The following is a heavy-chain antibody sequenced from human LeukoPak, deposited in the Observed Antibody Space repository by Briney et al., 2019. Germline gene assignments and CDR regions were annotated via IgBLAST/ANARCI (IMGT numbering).Heavy chain of an antibody. J-gene: IGHJ4*02. Sequence: SETLSLTCTVSGGSISSYYWSWIRQPPGKGLEWIGYIYYSGSTNYNPSLKSRVTISVDTSKNQFSLKLSSVTAADTAVYYCARGSKETSLDYWGQGTLVTVSS. CDR1: GGSISSYY. CDR2: IYYSGST. CDR3: ARGSKETSLDY. V-gene: IGHV4-59*01.